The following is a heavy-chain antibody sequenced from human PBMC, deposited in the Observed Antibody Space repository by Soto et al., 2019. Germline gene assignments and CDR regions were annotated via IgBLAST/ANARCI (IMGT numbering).Heavy chain of an antibody. J-gene: IGHJ4*02. CDR2: IYYTGAI. CDR3: ARPSVPATRGPLDY. D-gene: IGHD6-19*01. Sequence: SETLSLTCTVSGGSSGAYFWNWVRQPPGKGLEWIGNIYYTGAISYNPSLESRVTISLDTSKNQFSLRLSSVTAADTAVYYCARPSVPATRGPLDYWGQGALVTVSS. CDR1: GGSSGAYF. V-gene: IGHV4-59*01.